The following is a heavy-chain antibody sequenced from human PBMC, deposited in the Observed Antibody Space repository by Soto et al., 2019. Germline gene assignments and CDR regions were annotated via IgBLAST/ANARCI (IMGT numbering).Heavy chain of an antibody. CDR3: ARHHTDIVVVPAAIEGGYYYYGMDV. J-gene: IGHJ6*02. CDR1: GGSFSGYY. Sequence: SETLSLTCAVYGGSFSGYYWSWIRQPPGKGLEWIGEINHSGSTNYNPSLKNRVTISVDTSKNQFSLKLSSVTAADTAVYYCARHHTDIVVVPAAIEGGYYYYGMDVWGQGTTVTVSS. D-gene: IGHD2-2*02. CDR2: INHSGST. V-gene: IGHV4-34*01.